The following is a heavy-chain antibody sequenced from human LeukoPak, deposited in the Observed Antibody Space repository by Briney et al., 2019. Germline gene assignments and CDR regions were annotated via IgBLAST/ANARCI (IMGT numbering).Heavy chain of an antibody. J-gene: IGHJ4*02. CDR1: GFTFSSYA. V-gene: IGHV3-23*01. D-gene: IGHD2-2*01. CDR3: AKDHPDCRGTSCLLFDC. CDR2: ITSSGGST. Sequence: PGGSLRLSYAASGFTFSSYAMSWVRQAPGKGLEWVSTITSSGGSTYYADSVKGRFTISRDNSKNTLYLQMNSLRAEDTAVYYCAKDHPDCRGTSCLLFDCWGQGTLVTVSS.